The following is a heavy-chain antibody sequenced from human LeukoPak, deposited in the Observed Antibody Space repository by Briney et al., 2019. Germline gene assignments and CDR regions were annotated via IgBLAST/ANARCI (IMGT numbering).Heavy chain of an antibody. J-gene: IGHJ4*02. D-gene: IGHD3-10*01. V-gene: IGHV3-30*02. CDR2: IRYGGSNT. CDR3: ANNRWGSYAEPES. Sequence: GGSLRLSCAASGVSFSDYDIHWVRLAPGKGLEWVTYIRYGGSNTYAESVKGRFTISRDKSKNTVYLKMNSLAIEDTAMYYCANNRWGSYAEPESRGQGIVVT. CDR1: GVSFSDYD.